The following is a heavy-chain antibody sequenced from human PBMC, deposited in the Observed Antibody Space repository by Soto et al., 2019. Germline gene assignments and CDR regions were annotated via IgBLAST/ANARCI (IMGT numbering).Heavy chain of an antibody. V-gene: IGHV1-18*01. Sequence: ASVTDSCLASGYNFTRFGINWVRQAPGHGLEWMGWISAHNGDTNYVQKFQGRVTMTTDTSTRTTFMELRSVRYDDTAVYYCARLYRVGLAMLYGMDVWGQGTTVTVSS. J-gene: IGHJ6*02. D-gene: IGHD1-26*01. CDR1: GYNFTRFG. CDR2: ISAHNGDT. CDR3: ARLYRVGLAMLYGMDV.